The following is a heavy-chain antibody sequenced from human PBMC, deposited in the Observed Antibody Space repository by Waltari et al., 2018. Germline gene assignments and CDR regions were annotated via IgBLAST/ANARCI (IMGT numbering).Heavy chain of an antibody. CDR3: AKDKNYYDSSAGAFDI. V-gene: IGHV3-23*03. J-gene: IGHJ3*02. Sequence: EVQLLASGGGLVQPGGSLRLSCAASGFSFSSYALSWVRQAPGKGLEWVSVIYSGGSTYYADSVKGPFAISRDNSKNTLYLQMNSLRAEDTAMYYCAKDKNYYDSSAGAFDIWGQGTMVTVSS. CDR1: GFSFSSYA. D-gene: IGHD3-22*01. CDR2: IYSGGST.